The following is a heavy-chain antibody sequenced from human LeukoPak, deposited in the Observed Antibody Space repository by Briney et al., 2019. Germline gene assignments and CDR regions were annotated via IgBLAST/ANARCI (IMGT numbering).Heavy chain of an antibody. CDR2: ISSSGSGT. Sequence: GGSLRLSCAASGFTFSSFAMSWVRQAPGKGLEWVSTISSSGSGTYYADSVKGRFTISRDNAKNSLYLQMNSLRAEDTAVYYCARPSTGNSDAFDIWGQGTMVTVSS. D-gene: IGHD1-7*01. CDR1: GFTFSSFA. J-gene: IGHJ3*02. CDR3: ARPSTGNSDAFDI. V-gene: IGHV3-23*01.